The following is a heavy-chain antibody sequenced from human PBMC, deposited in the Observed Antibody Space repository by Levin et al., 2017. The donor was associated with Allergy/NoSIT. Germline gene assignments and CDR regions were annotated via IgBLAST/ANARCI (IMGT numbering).Heavy chain of an antibody. CDR2: IYYSGST. Sequence: SQTLSLTCTVSGGSISSGDYYWSWIRQPPGKGLEWIGYIYYSGSTYYNPSLKSRVTISVDTSKNQFSLKLSSVTAADTAVYYCARVVITMVRGVYLLGGGMDVWGQGTTVTVSS. CDR3: ARVVITMVRGVYLLGGGMDV. D-gene: IGHD3-10*01. V-gene: IGHV4-30-4*01. CDR1: GGSISSGDYY. J-gene: IGHJ6*02.